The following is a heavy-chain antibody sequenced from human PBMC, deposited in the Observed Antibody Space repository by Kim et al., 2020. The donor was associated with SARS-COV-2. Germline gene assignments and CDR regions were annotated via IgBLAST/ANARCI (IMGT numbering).Heavy chain of an antibody. CDR2: ISSSGSTI. D-gene: IGHD6-6*01. CDR3: ARIGAARPLLPPLYYYMDV. Sequence: GGSLRLSCAASGFTFSSYEMNWVRQAPGKGLEWVSYISSSGSTIYYADSVKGRFTISRDNAKNSLYLQMNSLRAEDTAVYYCARIGAARPLLPPLYYYMDVWGKGTPVTVSS. CDR1: GFTFSSYE. V-gene: IGHV3-48*03. J-gene: IGHJ6*03.